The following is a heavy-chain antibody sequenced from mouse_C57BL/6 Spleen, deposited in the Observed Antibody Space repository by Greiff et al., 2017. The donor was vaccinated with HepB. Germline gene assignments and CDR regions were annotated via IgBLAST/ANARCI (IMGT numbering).Heavy chain of an antibody. CDR2: FHPYNDDT. Sequence: QVQLKESGAELVKPGASVKMSCKASGYTFTTYPIEWMKQNHGKSLEWIGNFHPYNDDTKYNEKFKGKATLTVEKSSSTVYLELSRLTSDDSAVYYCARREDGYDDGPPGFAYWGQGTLVTVSA. CDR1: GYTFTTYP. CDR3: ARREDGYDDGPPGFAY. V-gene: IGHV1-47*01. D-gene: IGHD2-2*01. J-gene: IGHJ3*01.